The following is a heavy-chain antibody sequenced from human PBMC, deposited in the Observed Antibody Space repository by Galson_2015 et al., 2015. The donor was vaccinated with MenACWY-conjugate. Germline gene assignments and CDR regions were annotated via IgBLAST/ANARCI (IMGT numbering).Heavy chain of an antibody. CDR2: MSYSERT. CDR1: GASVTSAGFY. J-gene: IGHJ5*01. V-gene: IGHV4-61*08. D-gene: IGHD3-10*01. CDR3: ARDKFGEGVRLFDP. Sequence: SESLSLTCAISGASVTSAGFYWSWVRQPPGKGPEWIGYMSYSERTLYKTSLKSRISISLDTSKNQLSLRLSSVTAADTAVYYCARDKFGEGVRLFDPWDQGTLVTVSS.